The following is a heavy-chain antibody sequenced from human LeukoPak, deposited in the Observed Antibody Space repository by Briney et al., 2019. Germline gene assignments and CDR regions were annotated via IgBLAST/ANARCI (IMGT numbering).Heavy chain of an antibody. Sequence: SVKVSCKASGGTFSSYGINWVRQAPGLGLEWMGGIIPIFGTANYAQKFQGRVTITADESTSTAYMELSSLRSEDTAVYYCARAVGSGSFQTYYYYMDVWGKGTTVTISS. CDR3: ARAVGSGSFQTYYYYMDV. J-gene: IGHJ6*03. V-gene: IGHV1-69*13. CDR2: IIPIFGTA. CDR1: GGTFSSYG. D-gene: IGHD3-10*01.